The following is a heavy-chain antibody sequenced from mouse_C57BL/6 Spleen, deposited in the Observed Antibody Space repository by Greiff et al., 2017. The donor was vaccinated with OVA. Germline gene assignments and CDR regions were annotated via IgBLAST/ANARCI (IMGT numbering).Heavy chain of an antibody. D-gene: IGHD1-1*01. V-gene: IGHV1-82*01. J-gene: IGHJ4*01. CDR1: GYAFSSSW. CDR2: IYPGDGDT. Sequence: QVQLKQSGPELVKPGASVKISCKASGYAFSSSWMNWVKQRPGKGLEWIGRIYPGDGDTNYNGKFKGKATLTADKSSSTAYMQLSSLTSEDSAVYFCARDYGSREGAMDDWGQGTSVTVSS. CDR3: ARDYGSREGAMDD.